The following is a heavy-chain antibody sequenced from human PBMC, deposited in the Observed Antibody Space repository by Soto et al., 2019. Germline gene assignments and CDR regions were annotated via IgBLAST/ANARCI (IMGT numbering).Heavy chain of an antibody. J-gene: IGHJ4*02. V-gene: IGHV4-61*01. D-gene: IGHD4-17*01. Sequence: SETLSLTCTVSGVSVNSGSFYWAWIRQPPGKGLEWIGFGSYSGTTNYKPSLKSRVTISVDTSRSQISLKVTSLTAADTAVYYCARGATVTQYEYWGQGTLVTVSA. CDR3: ARGATVTQYEY. CDR2: GSYSGTT. CDR1: GVSVNSGSFY.